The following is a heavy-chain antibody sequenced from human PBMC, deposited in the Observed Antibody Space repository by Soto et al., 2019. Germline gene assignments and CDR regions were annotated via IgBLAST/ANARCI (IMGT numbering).Heavy chain of an antibody. J-gene: IGHJ4*02. CDR3: ARGRRFGEFHPRGTFDY. V-gene: IGHV3-30*04. CDR1: GFTFSTYA. D-gene: IGHD3-10*01. CDR2: ISFDGSNK. Sequence: PGGSLRLSCAASGFTFSTYAMHWVRQAPGKXLEWVAAISFDGSNKYYADSVKGRFTISRDNSKNTLYLQMNSLRAEDTAVFYCARGRRFGEFHPRGTFDYWGQGTLVTVSS.